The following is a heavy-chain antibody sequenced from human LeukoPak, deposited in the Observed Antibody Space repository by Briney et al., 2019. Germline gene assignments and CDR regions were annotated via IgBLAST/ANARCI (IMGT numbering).Heavy chain of an antibody. Sequence: GGSLRLSCAASGFTFSSYSMNWVRQAPGKGLEWVANIKQDGSEKYYVDSVKGRFTISRDNAKNSLYLQMNSLRAEDTAVYYCARDHQQTYYGSGSYGMDVWGQGTTVTVSS. D-gene: IGHD3-10*01. V-gene: IGHV3-7*04. CDR3: ARDHQQTYYGSGSYGMDV. CDR1: GFTFSSYS. J-gene: IGHJ6*02. CDR2: IKQDGSEK.